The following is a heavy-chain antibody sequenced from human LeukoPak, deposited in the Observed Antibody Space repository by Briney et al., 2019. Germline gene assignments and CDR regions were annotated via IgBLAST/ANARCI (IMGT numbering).Heavy chain of an antibody. D-gene: IGHD1-26*01. CDR3: TTDRSGSYYADY. CDR2: IKSKTDGGTT. V-gene: IGHV3-15*01. J-gene: IGHJ4*02. Sequence: PGGSLRLSCAASGFTFSNAWMSWVRQAPGKGLEWVGRIKSKTDGGTTDYAAPVKGRFTISRDDSKNTLYLQMNSLKTEDTAVYYCTTDRSGSYYADYWDQGTLVTVSS. CDR1: GFTFSNAW.